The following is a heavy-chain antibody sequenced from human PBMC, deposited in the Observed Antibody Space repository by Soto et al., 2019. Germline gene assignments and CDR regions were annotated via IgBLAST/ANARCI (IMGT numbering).Heavy chain of an antibody. D-gene: IGHD3-22*01. CDR1: GGSISSGDYY. CDR2: IYYSGGT. CDR3: ASIYDSSGYYYGNNWFDP. Sequence: SETLSLTCTVSGGSISSGDYYWSWIRQHPGKGLEWIGYIYYSGGTYYNPSLKSRVTISVDTSKNQFSLELSSVTAADTAVYYFASIYDSSGYYYGNNWFDPWGQGTLVTVSS. V-gene: IGHV4-31*03. J-gene: IGHJ5*02.